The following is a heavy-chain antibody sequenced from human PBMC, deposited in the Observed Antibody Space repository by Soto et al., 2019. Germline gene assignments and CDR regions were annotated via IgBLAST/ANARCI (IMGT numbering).Heavy chain of an antibody. D-gene: IGHD3-10*01. CDR3: AKMGGGLLRGGMDV. J-gene: IGHJ6*02. V-gene: IGHV1-24*01. CDR2: FDPEDGET. Sequence: GASVKVSCKAPADTFTSYYMHWVRQAPGKGLEWMGGFDPEDGETIYAQKFQGRVTMTEDTSTDTAYMELSSLRSEDTAVYYCAKMGGGLLRGGMDVWGQGTTVTVSS. CDR1: ADTFTSYY.